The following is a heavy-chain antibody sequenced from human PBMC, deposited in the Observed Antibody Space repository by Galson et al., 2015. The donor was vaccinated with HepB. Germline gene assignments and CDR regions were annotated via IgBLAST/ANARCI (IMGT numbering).Heavy chain of an antibody. CDR3: ARESSYYDSSGYYQLDAFDI. Sequence: SVKVSCKASGYTFTSYGISWVRQASGQGLEWMGWISAYNGNTNYAQKLQGRVTMTTDTSTSTAYMELRSLRSDDTAVYYCARESSYYDSSGYYQLDAFDIWGQGTMVTVSS. V-gene: IGHV1-18*01. D-gene: IGHD3-22*01. CDR2: ISAYNGNT. CDR1: GYTFTSYG. J-gene: IGHJ3*02.